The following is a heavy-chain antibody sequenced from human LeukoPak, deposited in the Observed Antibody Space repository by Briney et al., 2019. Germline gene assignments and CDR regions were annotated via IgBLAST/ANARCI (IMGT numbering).Heavy chain of an antibody. J-gene: IGHJ4*02. CDR3: ARTLISGRIFDY. D-gene: IGHD5-12*01. CDR2: INGGGGST. V-gene: IGHV3-23*01. Sequence: GGSLRLSCAASGFTFNTYDMSWVRQAPGKGLEWVSSINGGGGSTFYADSVKGRFTISRDNSKNTLYLQMNSLRAEDTAVYYCARTLISGRIFDYWGQGTLVTVSS. CDR1: GFTFNTYD.